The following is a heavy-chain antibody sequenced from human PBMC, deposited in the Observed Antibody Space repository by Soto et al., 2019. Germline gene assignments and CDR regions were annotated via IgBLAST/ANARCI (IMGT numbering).Heavy chain of an antibody. CDR1: GFTFNSYS. Sequence: EVQLVESGGGLVKPGGSLRLSCAVSGFTFNSYSLNWVRQAPGKGLEWVSSISSFGNYMYYTESVKGRFTISRDTARNSLYLQMNSLRAEDTAVYYCARAGGYSRTTPNPGAYDMDVWGQGTTVTVSS. J-gene: IGHJ6*02. CDR2: ISSFGNYM. D-gene: IGHD6-13*01. CDR3: ARAGGYSRTTPNPGAYDMDV. V-gene: IGHV3-21*01.